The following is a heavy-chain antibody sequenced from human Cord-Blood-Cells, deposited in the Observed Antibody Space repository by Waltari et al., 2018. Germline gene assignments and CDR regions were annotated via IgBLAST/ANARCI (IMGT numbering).Heavy chain of an antibody. J-gene: IGHJ3*02. CDR3: AKWGLLDAFDI. D-gene: IGHD7-27*01. CDR1: GYAFSGYF. Sequence: QVQREQSGAEVRKPGASVRGSCKASGYAFSGYFMHGGRHAPVQGLGWVGWINPNSGGTNYSQKFQGRVTMTRDTSISTAYMELSRLRSDDTAVYYCAKWGLLDAFDIWGQGTMVTVSS. V-gene: IGHV1-2*02. CDR2: INPNSGGT.